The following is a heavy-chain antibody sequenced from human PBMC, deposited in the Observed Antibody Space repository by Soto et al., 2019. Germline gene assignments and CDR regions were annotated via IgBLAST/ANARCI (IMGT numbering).Heavy chain of an antibody. CDR2: SYYSGIT. CDR3: AGGDRSSKYYLDY. V-gene: IGHV4-31*03. Sequence: LSLTSTVSGGSISSGGYYCSLIRQHPGKGLEWIRYSYYSGITYHNPSVRSRVTISVDTSKNQFSLKLSSVTAADTAVYYCAGGDRSSKYYLDYWGQGTRVT. CDR1: GGSISSGGYY. D-gene: IGHD6-6*01. J-gene: IGHJ4*02.